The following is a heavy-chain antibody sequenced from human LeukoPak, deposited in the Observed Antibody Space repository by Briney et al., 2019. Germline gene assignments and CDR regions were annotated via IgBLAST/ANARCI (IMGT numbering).Heavy chain of an antibody. J-gene: IGHJ5*02. CDR2: INHSGST. V-gene: IGHV4-34*01. CDR1: GGSFSGYY. CDR3: ARGLGGTSGWYKETRKNWFDP. D-gene: IGHD6-19*01. Sequence: TSETLSLTCAVYGGSFSGYYWSWIRQPPGKGLEWIGEINHSGSTNYNPSLKSRVTISVDTSKNQFSLKLSSVTAADTAVYYCARGLGGTSGWYKETRKNWFDPWGQGTLVTVSS.